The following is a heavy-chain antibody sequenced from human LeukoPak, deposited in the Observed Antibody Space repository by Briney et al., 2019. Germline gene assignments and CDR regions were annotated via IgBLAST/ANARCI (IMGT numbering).Heavy chain of an antibody. CDR2: IYYSGST. V-gene: IGHV4-31*03. CDR1: GGSISSGGYY. J-gene: IGHJ6*03. CDR3: ARVAGLARYYYMDV. Sequence: PSLTLSLTCTVSGGSISSGGYYWIWIRQHPGHGLEWIGYIYYSGSTYYSPSLKSRVTISVDTSKNQFSLKLSSVTAADTAVYYCARVAGLARYYYMDVWGKGTTVTVSS.